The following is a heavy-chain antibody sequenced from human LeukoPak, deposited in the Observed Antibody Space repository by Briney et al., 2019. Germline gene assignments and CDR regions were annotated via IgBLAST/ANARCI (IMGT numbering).Heavy chain of an antibody. D-gene: IGHD3-22*01. V-gene: IGHV4-39*01. CDR2: MFYSGST. CDR3: ARHYDSSGGLGGPFDY. Sequence: SETLSLTCTVSGGSISSSSYYWGWIRQPPGKGLEWIGSMFYSGSTYYNPSLKSRVTISVDTSKNQFSLRLSSVAAADTAVYYCARHYDSSGGLGGPFDYWGQGTLVTVSS. J-gene: IGHJ4*02. CDR1: GGSISSSSYY.